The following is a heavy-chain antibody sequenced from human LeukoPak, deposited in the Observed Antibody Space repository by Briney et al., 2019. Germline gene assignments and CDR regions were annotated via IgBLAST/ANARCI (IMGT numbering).Heavy chain of an antibody. CDR2: IYTSGST. CDR3: ARWYYYDSSGCFDY. D-gene: IGHD3-22*01. V-gene: IGHV4-4*07. J-gene: IGHJ4*02. Sequence: PSETLSLTCTVSGGSISSYYWSWIRQPAGKGLEWIGRIYTSGSTNYNPSLKSRVTMSVDTSKNQFSLKLSSVTAADTAVYYCARWYYYDSSGCFDYWGQGTLVTVSS. CDR1: GGSISSYY.